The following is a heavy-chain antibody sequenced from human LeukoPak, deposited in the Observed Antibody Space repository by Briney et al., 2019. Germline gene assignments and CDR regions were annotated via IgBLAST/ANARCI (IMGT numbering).Heavy chain of an antibody. Sequence: SETLSLTCTVSGGFISSYYWGWIRQPPGKGLEWIGSIYHSGSTYYKPSLKSRVTISVDTSKNQFSLKLSSVTAADTAVYYCARATIFGVVIIPPYWFDPWGQGTLVTVSS. J-gene: IGHJ5*02. CDR2: IYHSGST. D-gene: IGHD3-3*01. CDR3: ARATIFGVVIIPPYWFDP. V-gene: IGHV4-38-2*02. CDR1: GGFISSYY.